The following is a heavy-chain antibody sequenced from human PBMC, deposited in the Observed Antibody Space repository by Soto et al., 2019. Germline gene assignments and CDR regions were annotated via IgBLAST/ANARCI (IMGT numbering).Heavy chain of an antibody. CDR3: ARVAITFIRGSKVDFYSMDV. J-gene: IGHJ6*02. CDR1: GYTFNNYG. CDR2: ISVYNGNK. Sequence: QLVQSGGEVKEPGASVQVSCKASGYTFNNYGITWVRQAPGQGLEWMGWISVYNGNKNYAKKVQGRVSMTADTSTSTAYMELRSLQSDDTAVYFGARVAITFIRGSKVDFYSMDVWGQGTTVTVSS. D-gene: IGHD3-10*01. V-gene: IGHV1-18*01.